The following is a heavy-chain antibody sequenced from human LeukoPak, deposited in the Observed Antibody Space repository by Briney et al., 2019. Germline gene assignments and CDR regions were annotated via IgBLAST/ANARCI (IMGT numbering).Heavy chain of an antibody. CDR2: INWNGGST. J-gene: IGHJ5*02. CDR3: AKESSSWLGWFDP. Sequence: GGSLRLSCAASGFTFSSNAMSWVRQAPGKGLEWASGINWNGGSTGYADSVKGRFTISRDNAKNSLYLQMNSLRAEDTAVYYCAKESSSWLGWFDPWGQGTLVTVSS. D-gene: IGHD6-13*01. V-gene: IGHV3-20*04. CDR1: GFTFSSNA.